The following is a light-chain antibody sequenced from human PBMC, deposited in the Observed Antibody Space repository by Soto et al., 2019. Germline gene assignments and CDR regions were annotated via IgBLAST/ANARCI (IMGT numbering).Light chain of an antibody. CDR3: QQYVTAPWT. Sequence: EIVLTQSPGTLSLSPGERATLSCRASQTVGGNYLAWYQQKPGQAPRLLIYGASSRATGIPDRFSGSGSGTDFTLTISRLEPEDFAVYYCQQYVTAPWTLGQGTKVEI. V-gene: IGKV3-20*01. CDR1: QTVGGNY. CDR2: GAS. J-gene: IGKJ1*01.